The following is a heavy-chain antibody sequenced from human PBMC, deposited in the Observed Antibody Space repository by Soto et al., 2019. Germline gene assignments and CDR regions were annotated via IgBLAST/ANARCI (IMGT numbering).Heavy chain of an antibody. J-gene: IGHJ4*02. V-gene: IGHV4-31*03. CDR3: ARDLNLSYYFDY. CDR1: GDSISSGDYY. CDR2: IYHSGIT. Sequence: PSETLSLTCSVSGDSISSGDYYWSWIRQHPGKGLEWIGYIYHSGITYFNPSLKSRVTISVDTSKNHFSLKLSSVTAADTAVYYCARDLNLSYYFDYWGQGTLVTVSS.